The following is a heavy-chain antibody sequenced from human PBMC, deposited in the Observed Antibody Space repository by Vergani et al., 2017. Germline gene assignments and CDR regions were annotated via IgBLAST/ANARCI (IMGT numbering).Heavy chain of an antibody. J-gene: IGHJ5*02. D-gene: IGHD3-10*01. CDR2: IYYSGST. CDR3: ARARIRGVTLNWFDP. Sequence: QVQLQESGPGLVKPSQTLSLTCTVSGGSISSGDYYWSWIRQPPGKGLEWIGYIYYSGSTNYNPSLKSRVTISVDTSKNQFSLKLSSVTAADTAVYYCARARIRGVTLNWFDPWGQGTLVTVSS. V-gene: IGHV4-30-4*01. CDR1: GGSISSGDYY.